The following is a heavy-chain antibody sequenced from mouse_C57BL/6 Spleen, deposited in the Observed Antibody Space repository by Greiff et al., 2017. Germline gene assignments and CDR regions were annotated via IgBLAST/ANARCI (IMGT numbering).Heavy chain of an antibody. Sequence: EVQLLQSGPELVKPGASVKISCKASGYSFTDYNMNWVKQSNGKSLEWIGVINPNYGTTSYNQKLQGKATLTVDQSSSTDYMQRNSLTSEDSAVYYCARGGERGYFDVWGTGTTVTVSS. CDR3: ARGGERGYFDV. V-gene: IGHV1-39*01. CDR2: INPNYGTT. CDR1: GYSFTDYN. J-gene: IGHJ1*03.